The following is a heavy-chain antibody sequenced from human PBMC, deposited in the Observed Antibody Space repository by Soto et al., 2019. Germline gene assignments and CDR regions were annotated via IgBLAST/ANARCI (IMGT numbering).Heavy chain of an antibody. V-gene: IGHV3-7*01. D-gene: IGHD6-13*01. CDR2: INQDGSAT. J-gene: IGHJ4*02. CDR3: VRGGGDSSWFWRN. CDR1: GFTFSDFW. Sequence: EVQLVESGGGLVQPGGSLRLSCAASGFTFSDFWMSWVRQAPGKGLEWVANINQDGSATYYVDSVKGRFAISRDNAKNSLFLQMNSLRVEDTAVYSCVRGGGDSSWFWRNWGQGTLVTVSS.